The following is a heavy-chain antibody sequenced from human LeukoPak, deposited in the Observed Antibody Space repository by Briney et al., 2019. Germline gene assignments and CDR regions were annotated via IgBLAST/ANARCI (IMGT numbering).Heavy chain of an antibody. V-gene: IGHV3-30*02. Sequence: GGSLRLSCAASGFTFSSYGMHWVRQAPGKGLEWVAFIRSDGSNRYYADSVKGRFTISRDNSKNTLYLQMNSLRAEDTAVYYCARDRDYGDYEGMDVWGKGTTVTVSS. D-gene: IGHD4-17*01. CDR2: IRSDGSNR. CDR1: GFTFSSYG. CDR3: ARDRDYGDYEGMDV. J-gene: IGHJ6*04.